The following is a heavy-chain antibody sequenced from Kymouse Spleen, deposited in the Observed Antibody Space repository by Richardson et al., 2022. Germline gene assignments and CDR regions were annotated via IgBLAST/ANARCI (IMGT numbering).Heavy chain of an antibody. Sequence: QVQLVESGGGVVQPGRSLRLSCAASGFTFSSYGMHWVRQAPGKGLEWVAVIWYDGSNKYYADSVKGRFTISRDNSKNTLYLQMNSLRAEDTAVYYCARDKGCITGTTYFDYWGQGTLVTVSS. J-gene: IGHJ4*02. V-gene: IGHV3-33*01. CDR3: ARDKGCITGTTYFDY. D-gene: IGHD1-7*01. CDR2: IWYDGSNK. CDR1: GFTFSSYG.